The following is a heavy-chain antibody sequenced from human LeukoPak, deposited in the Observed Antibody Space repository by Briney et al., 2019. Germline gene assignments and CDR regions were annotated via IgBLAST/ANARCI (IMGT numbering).Heavy chain of an antibody. V-gene: IGHV3-23*01. D-gene: IGHD1-26*01. CDR1: GVTLSSYA. J-gene: IGHJ4*02. CDR3: VKDASSGTYYDY. Sequence: PGGSLRLSCAASGVTLSSYAMSWARQVQGKGLEWVSAVSGSGGSTYYADSVKGRFSISRDNSRNTLYLQMNSLRAEDMAVYYCVKDASSGTYYDYWGQGTLVTVSS. CDR2: VSGSGGST.